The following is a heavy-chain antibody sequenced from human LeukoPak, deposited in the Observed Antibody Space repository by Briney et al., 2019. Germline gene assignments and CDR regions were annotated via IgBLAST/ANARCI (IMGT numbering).Heavy chain of an antibody. J-gene: IGHJ4*02. CDR3: ARADYDILTGYYQAPFDY. CDR1: GGTFSSYA. Sequence: SVKVSCKASGGTFSSYAISWVRQAPGQGLEWMGRIIPILGIANYAQKFQGRVTITADKSTGTAYMELSSLRSEDTAVYYCARADYDILTGYYQAPFDYWGQGTLVTVSS. V-gene: IGHV1-69*04. D-gene: IGHD3-9*01. CDR2: IIPILGIA.